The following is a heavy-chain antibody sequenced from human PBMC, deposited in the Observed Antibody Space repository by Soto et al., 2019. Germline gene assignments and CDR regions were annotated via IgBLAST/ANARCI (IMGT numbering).Heavy chain of an antibody. CDR1: GFTFSSYA. V-gene: IGHV3-23*01. CDR3: AKFYYGSGSYRGGFDY. J-gene: IGHJ4*02. D-gene: IGHD3-10*01. CDR2: IRGSGDRR. Sequence: EVQLLESGGGLVQPGGSLRLSCAASGFTFSSYAMSWVRQAPGKGLEWVSGIRGSGDRRNNADSVKGRFTISRDDSKNTLYLQMNSLRAEDTATYYCAKFYYGSGSYRGGFDYWGQGTLVTVSS.